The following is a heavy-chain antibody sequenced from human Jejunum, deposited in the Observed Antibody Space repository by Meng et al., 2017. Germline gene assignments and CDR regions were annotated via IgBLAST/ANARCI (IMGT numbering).Heavy chain of an antibody. D-gene: IGHD3-22*01. CDR3: ARTMTDFYDSSGYSHFDY. V-gene: IGHV4-30-4*01. J-gene: IGHJ4*02. CDR2: IFYSGTS. CDR1: RGSIYGADFY. Sequence: QVQLQESGPGLVKPSQTLSLTCTVSRGSIYGADFYWDWIRQPPGKGLEWIGDIFYSGTSHYNPSLKSRVFMSVDTSKNQFSLKLISVTAADTAVYYCARTMTDFYDSSGYSHFDYWGQGTLVTVSS.